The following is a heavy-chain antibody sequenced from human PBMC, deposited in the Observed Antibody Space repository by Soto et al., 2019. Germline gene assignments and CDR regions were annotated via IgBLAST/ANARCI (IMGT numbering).Heavy chain of an antibody. CDR2: IYWDDDK. J-gene: IGHJ5*02. CDR3: AYRQEYRSSWDSGWFDP. D-gene: IGHD6-13*01. Sequence: QITLKESGPPLVEPTQTLALTCAFSGFSLSTNGVGVGWIRQPPGQALEWLAFIYWDDDKRYSPSLKTTLSIIKDTSMNQVVLIMTNMDPVDTATYYCAYRQEYRSSWDSGWFDPWGQGTLVTVSS. V-gene: IGHV2-5*02. CDR1: GFSLSTNGVG.